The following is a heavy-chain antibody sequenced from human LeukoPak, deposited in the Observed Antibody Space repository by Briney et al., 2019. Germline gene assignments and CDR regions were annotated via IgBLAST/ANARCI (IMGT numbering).Heavy chain of an antibody. J-gene: IGHJ4*02. CDR3: ARETDFLRD. V-gene: IGHV1-18*01. CDR2: ISAYNGNS. D-gene: IGHD3-3*01. CDR1: GYTFTSYG. Sequence: ASVRVSCKASGYTFTSYGISWVRQAPGHGLEWLGWISAYNGNSNYAQNLQGRVTMTTDTSTSTAYMELRSLRSDDTAVYYCARETDFLRDWGLGTLVTVSS.